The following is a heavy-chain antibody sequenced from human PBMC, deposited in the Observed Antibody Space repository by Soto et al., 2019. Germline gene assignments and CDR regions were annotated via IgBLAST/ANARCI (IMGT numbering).Heavy chain of an antibody. J-gene: IGHJ5*02. Sequence: GGSLRLSCAASGFTFASFTMNWVRQAPGKGLEWVSYISSSGTSIKYADSVRGRFTISRDNAKNSLYLQMNSLRAEDTAVYYCAREYCSSTSCLNWFDPWGQGTLVTVSS. D-gene: IGHD2-2*01. V-gene: IGHV3-48*01. CDR1: GFTFASFT. CDR3: AREYCSSTSCLNWFDP. CDR2: ISSSGTSI.